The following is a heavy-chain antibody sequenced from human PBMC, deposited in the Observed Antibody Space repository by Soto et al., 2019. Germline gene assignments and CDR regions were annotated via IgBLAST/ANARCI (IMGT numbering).Heavy chain of an antibody. CDR2: IIPIFGTA. CDR3: AREAALYCSGGSCYKGWFDY. CDR1: GGTFSSYA. D-gene: IGHD2-15*01. Sequence: SVKVSCKASGGTFSSYAISWVRQAPGQGLEWMGGIIPIFGTANYAQKFQGRVTITADESTSTAYMELSSLRSEDTAVYYCAREAALYCSGGSCYKGWFDYWGQGTLVTVSS. V-gene: IGHV1-69*13. J-gene: IGHJ4*02.